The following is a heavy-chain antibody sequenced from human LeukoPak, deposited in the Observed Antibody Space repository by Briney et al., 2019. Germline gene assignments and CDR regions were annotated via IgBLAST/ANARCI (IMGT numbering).Heavy chain of an antibody. CDR2: MFCRGST. V-gene: IGHV4-39*01. CDR1: GVSISTSTYY. J-gene: IGHJ4*02. CDR3: VRQGGWGGAHSLIEY. Sequence: SETLSLTCTVSGVSISTSTYYWAWIRQPPGKGLEWIGSMFCRGSTYYNPSLRSRVTISVDTSRNQFSLKLSSVTASDTAIYYCVRQGGWGGAHSLIEYWGQGTLVTVSS. D-gene: IGHD1-26*01.